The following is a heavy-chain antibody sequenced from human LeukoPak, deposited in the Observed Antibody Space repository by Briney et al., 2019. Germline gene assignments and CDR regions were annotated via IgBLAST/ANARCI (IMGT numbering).Heavy chain of an antibody. V-gene: IGHV1-18*01. Sequence: ASVKVSCKASGYTFTGYGISWVRQATGQGLECMGWINPYNGNTDYVQKLQGRVTMTTDTSTRTAYMELRSLRSDDTAVYYCARSVGVTYPFDIWGQGTTVTVSS. CDR3: ARSVGVTYPFDI. CDR1: GYTFTGYG. J-gene: IGHJ3*02. D-gene: IGHD1-26*01. CDR2: INPYNGNT.